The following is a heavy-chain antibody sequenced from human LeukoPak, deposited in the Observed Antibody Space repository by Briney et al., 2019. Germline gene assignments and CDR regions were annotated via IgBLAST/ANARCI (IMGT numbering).Heavy chain of an antibody. CDR1: GFTFSSYA. Sequence: GGSLRLSCAASGFTFSSYAMSWVRQAPGKGLEWVSVIYSGGSTYYADSVKGRFTISRDNSKNTLYLQMNSLRAEDTAVYYCARVSDYDILDYWGQGTLVTVSS. V-gene: IGHV3-66*01. D-gene: IGHD3-9*01. CDR2: IYSGGST. CDR3: ARVSDYDILDY. J-gene: IGHJ4*02.